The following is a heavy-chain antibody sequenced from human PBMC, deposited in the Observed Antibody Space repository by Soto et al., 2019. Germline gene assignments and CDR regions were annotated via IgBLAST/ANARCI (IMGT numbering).Heavy chain of an antibody. CDR1: GFTFSSYA. J-gene: IGHJ6*02. Sequence: GGSLRLSCAASGFTFSSYAMHWVRQAPGKGLEWVAVISYDGSNKYYADSVKGRFTISRDNSKNTLYLQMNSLTADDTAVYYCARECPSIDDLTWYGMDVWGQGTMVTVSS. CDR2: ISYDGSNK. D-gene: IGHD2-21*02. V-gene: IGHV3-30-3*01. CDR3: ARECPSIDDLTWYGMDV.